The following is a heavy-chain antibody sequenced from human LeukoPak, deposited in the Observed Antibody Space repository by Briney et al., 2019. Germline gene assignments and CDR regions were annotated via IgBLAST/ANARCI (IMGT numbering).Heavy chain of an antibody. CDR2: IYRTGSI. CDR3: ARYPTSYDYVWGSPS. J-gene: IGHJ4*02. V-gene: IGHV4-39*07. CDR1: GGSISSSSYY. Sequence: KPSETLSLTCTVSGGSISSSSYYWGWIRQPPGKGLEWIGSIYRTGSINYNPSLKSRVTISLDTSKNQFSLKVNSVTAADTAVYYCARYPTSYDYVWGSPSWGQGTLVTVSS. D-gene: IGHD3-16*01.